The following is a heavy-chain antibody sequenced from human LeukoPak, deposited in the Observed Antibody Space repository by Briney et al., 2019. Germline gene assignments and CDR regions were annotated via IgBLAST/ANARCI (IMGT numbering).Heavy chain of an antibody. V-gene: IGHV3-48*02. CDR1: GFISSSYS. J-gene: IGHJ4*02. CDR3: AREGFYSGYDR. Sequence: GGSLRLSCAASGFISSSYSMNWVRQAPGKGLEWVSYINTIGSTKTYADSVKGRFTISRDNGKNSLSLQMNSLRDDDSAVYYCAREGFYSGYDRWGQGTLVTVSS. CDR2: INTIGSTK. D-gene: IGHD5-12*01.